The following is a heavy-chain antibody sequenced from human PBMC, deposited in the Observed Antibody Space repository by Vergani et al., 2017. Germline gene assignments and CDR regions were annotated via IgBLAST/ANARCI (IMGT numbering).Heavy chain of an antibody. V-gene: IGHV5-51*01. CDR1: GGTFSSYA. J-gene: IGHJ5*02. CDR2: IYPGDSDT. CDR3: ARHPDTAMVGVAYNWFDP. Sequence: VQLVQSGAEVKKPGSSVKVSCKASGGTFSSYAISWVRQAPGQGLEWMGGIIYPGDSDTRYSPSFQGQVTISADKSISTAYLQWSSLKASDTAMYYCARHPDTAMVGVAYNWFDPWGQGTLVTVSS. D-gene: IGHD5-18*01.